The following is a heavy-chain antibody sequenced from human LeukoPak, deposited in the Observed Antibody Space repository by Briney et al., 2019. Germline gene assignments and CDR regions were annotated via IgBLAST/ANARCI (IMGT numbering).Heavy chain of an antibody. CDR1: GYTFTSYG. J-gene: IGHJ5*02. D-gene: IGHD3-9*01. CDR2: ISAYNGNT. Sequence: GASVKVSCKASGYTFTSYGISWVRQAPGQGLEWMGWISAYNGNTNYAQKLQGRVTMTTDTSTSTAYMELRSLRSDDTAVYYCARVPLNYDILTGYFNWFDPWGQGTLVTVSS. V-gene: IGHV1-18*01. CDR3: ARVPLNYDILTGYFNWFDP.